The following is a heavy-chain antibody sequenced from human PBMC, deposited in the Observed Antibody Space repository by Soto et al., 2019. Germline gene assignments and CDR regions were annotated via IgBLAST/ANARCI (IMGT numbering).Heavy chain of an antibody. D-gene: IGHD1-1*01. CDR3: TRWNGYGDL. V-gene: IGHV3-23*01. Sequence: EMQLLESGGGLVHPGGSLRLSCVVSGFSFSTYGVTWLRQAPGKGLEWVCGVSGGSGVTHYTDSVKGRFTISGDDSKNTVYLQMHSLRGEDTAVYYCTRWNGYGDLWGQGTLVTVSS. CDR2: VSGGSGVT. J-gene: IGHJ5*02. CDR1: GFSFSTYG.